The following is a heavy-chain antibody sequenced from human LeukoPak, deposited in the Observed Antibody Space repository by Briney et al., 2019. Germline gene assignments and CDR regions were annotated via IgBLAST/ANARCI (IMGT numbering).Heavy chain of an antibody. J-gene: IGHJ5*02. CDR1: GGSITNYY. Sequence: SETLSLTCSVPGGSITNYYWTWIRQPPGKALEWVGHVDYSGNTNYNPSLKSRVTISLDTSKTHFPLKVNSVTAADTAIYYCARLFRRTWFDPWGQGTLVIVS. CDR3: ARLFRRTWFDP. D-gene: IGHD3-9*01. CDR2: VDYSGNT. V-gene: IGHV4-59*08.